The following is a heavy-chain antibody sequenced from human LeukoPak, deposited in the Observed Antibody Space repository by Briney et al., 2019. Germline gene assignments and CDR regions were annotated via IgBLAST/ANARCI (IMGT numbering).Heavy chain of an antibody. V-gene: IGHV4-59*01. D-gene: IGHD6-13*01. CDR1: GGSISSYY. J-gene: IGHJ4*02. Sequence: SETLSLTCTVSGGSISSYYWSWIRQPPGKGLEWIGYIYYSGSTNYNPSLKSRVTISVDTSKNQFSLKLSSVTAADAAVYYCARVGYSSSWYEYYFDYWGQGTLVTVSS. CDR2: IYYSGST. CDR3: ARVGYSSSWYEYYFDY.